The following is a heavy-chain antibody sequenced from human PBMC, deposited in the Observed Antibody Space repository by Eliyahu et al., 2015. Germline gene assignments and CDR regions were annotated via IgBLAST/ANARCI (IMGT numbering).Heavy chain of an antibody. Sequence: QVQLQESGPGLVKPSQTLSLTCTVSGGSISNDDXYYWSWIRQPPGKXLEWIGYLHYSGSAHYNPSLXSRVTISVDTSKNEFSLXLNSVTAAXTAVYYCARAHTLTTVWFDPWXQGTLXTVSS. CDR2: LHYSGSA. D-gene: IGHD4-17*01. CDR1: GGSISNDDXYY. V-gene: IGHV4-30-4*01. J-gene: IGHJ5*02. CDR3: ARAHTLTTVWFDP.